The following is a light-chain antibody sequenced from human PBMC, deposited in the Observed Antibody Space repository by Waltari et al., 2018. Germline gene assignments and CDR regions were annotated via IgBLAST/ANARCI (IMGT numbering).Light chain of an antibody. CDR3: ASRDSSGNHAV. Sequence: SSELTQDPAVSVALGEAVRSPCPGASLRPYCASWYQQKPGQAPVLVIYGKSNRPSRLPDRFSGSSSGNTASLTISGAQAEDEADYYCASRDSSGNHAVFGGGTKLTVL. CDR2: GKS. V-gene: IGLV3-19*01. J-gene: IGLJ2*01. CDR1: SLRPYC.